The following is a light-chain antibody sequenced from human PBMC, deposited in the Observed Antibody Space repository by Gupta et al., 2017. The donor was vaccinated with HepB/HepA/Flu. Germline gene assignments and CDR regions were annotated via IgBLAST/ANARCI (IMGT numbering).Light chain of an antibody. V-gene: IGKV4-1*01. CDR3: QQYSSSPPWT. CDR1: QSVLYSINKNY. Sequence: DIVMTQSPDSLAVSLGERATINCKSSQSVLYSINKNYLAWYQQKPGQPPKLLIYWASTREAGVPDRFSGSGSGTDFTLTISSLQAEDVASYYCQQYSSSPPWTFGQGTKVEVK. J-gene: IGKJ1*01. CDR2: WAS.